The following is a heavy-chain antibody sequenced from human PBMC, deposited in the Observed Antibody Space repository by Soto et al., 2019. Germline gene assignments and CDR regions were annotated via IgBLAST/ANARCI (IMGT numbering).Heavy chain of an antibody. D-gene: IGHD6-13*01. CDR1: GFTFSSYG. V-gene: IGHV3-30*03. J-gene: IGHJ3*02. CDR3: ARGPGIAAAEGFDM. Sequence: GGSLRLSCAASGFTFSSYGMHWVRQAPCKGLEWVAVIAYNGSDKYYADSVKGRLTVSRDNSKNTLYLQMNSLRAEDTAVYYCARGPGIAAAEGFDMWGHGTMVTV. CDR2: IAYNGSDK.